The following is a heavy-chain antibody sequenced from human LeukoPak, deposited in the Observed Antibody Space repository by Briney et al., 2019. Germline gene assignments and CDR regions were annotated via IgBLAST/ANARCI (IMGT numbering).Heavy chain of an antibody. Sequence: ASVKVSCKVSGYTLTELSMHWVRQAPGKGLEWMGGFDPEDGEAIYAQKFQGRVTMTEDTSTDTAYMELSSLRSEDTAVYYCATGPGYSYGDFDYWGQGTLVTVSS. V-gene: IGHV1-24*01. CDR3: ATGPGYSYGDFDY. CDR1: GYTLTELS. CDR2: FDPEDGEA. D-gene: IGHD5-18*01. J-gene: IGHJ4*02.